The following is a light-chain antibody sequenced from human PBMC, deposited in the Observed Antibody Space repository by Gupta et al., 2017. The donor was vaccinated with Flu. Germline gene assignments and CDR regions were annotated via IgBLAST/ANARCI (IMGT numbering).Light chain of an antibody. J-gene: IGLJ3*02. CDR1: NSNIGRHT. Sequence: QSLLTQPPSSSGTPGQRVTIPCSGSNSNIGRHTLSWYHQLQGAAPKLIIKNDNQRPSWVPVRSSGSKAGTSASLTISGLQSEDEGDFYCATWDDSLNGPVFGGGTRLTVL. CDR3: ATWDDSLNGPV. V-gene: IGLV1-44*01. CDR2: NDN.